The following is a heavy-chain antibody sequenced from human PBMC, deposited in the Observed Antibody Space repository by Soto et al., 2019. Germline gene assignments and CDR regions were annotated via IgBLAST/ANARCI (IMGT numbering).Heavy chain of an antibody. V-gene: IGHV4-31*03. J-gene: IGHJ4*02. Sequence: QVQLQESGPGVLKPSQTLSLTCTVSGDSISRGGSYWGWVRQHPGKGLEWIGYIYYSGETFHNPSLKDRSTMSSDKSKNQFSLRLSSVTAADTAVYYCARSRVGASSPSDFWGRGTLVTVSS. CDR1: GDSISRGGSY. CDR3: ARSRVGASSPSDF. D-gene: IGHD1-26*01. CDR2: IYYSGET.